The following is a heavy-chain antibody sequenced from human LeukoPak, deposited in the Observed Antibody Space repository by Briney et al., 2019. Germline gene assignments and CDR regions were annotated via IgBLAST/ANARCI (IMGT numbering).Heavy chain of an antibody. D-gene: IGHD4-17*01. CDR3: ARVTQTDYDFDY. V-gene: IGHV1-69*06. CDR2: IIPIFGTA. J-gene: IGHJ4*02. Sequence: SVKVSCKASGGTFSSYAISWVRQAPGQGLEWMGGIIPIFGTANYAQKFRGRVTITADKSTRTAYMELSSLRSEDTAVYYCARVTQTDYDFDYWGQGTLVTVSS. CDR1: GGTFSSYA.